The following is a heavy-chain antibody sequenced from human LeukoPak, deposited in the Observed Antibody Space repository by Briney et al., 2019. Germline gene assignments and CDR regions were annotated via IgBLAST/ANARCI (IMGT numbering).Heavy chain of an antibody. CDR2: ISYDGSNK. CDR3: ARDRAAFGY. CDR1: GFIFSSYG. D-gene: IGHD3-3*02. V-gene: IGHV3-30*03. Sequence: PGGSLRLSCAASGFIFSSYGMHWVRQAPGKGLEWVAVISYDGSNKYYADSVKGRFTISRDNAKNSLYLQMNSLRVEDTAVYYCARDRAAFGYWGQGTLVTVSS. J-gene: IGHJ4*02.